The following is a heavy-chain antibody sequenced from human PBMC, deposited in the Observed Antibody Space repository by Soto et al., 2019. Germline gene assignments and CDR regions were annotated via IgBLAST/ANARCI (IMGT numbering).Heavy chain of an antibody. CDR1: GGSGSRGSYY. Sequence: SETLSLTCTVSGGSGSRGSYYWSWIRQPPGKGLEWIGYIYYSGSTNYNPSLKSRVTISVDTSKNQFSLKLSSVTAADTAVYYCASVTRTCISTSCYRYYYGMDVWGQGTTVTVSS. V-gene: IGHV4-61*01. CDR2: IYYSGST. J-gene: IGHJ6*02. CDR3: ASVTRTCISTSCYRYYYGMDV. D-gene: IGHD2-2*02.